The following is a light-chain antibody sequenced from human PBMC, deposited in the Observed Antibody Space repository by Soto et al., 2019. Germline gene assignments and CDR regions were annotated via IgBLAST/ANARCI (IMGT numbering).Light chain of an antibody. CDR3: QQYGSSRWT. CDR1: QSVSSSY. CDR2: GAS. V-gene: IGKV3-20*01. Sequence: EMVLTQSPGTLAFSPLERATLSCVASQSVSSSYLSWYHQKPCQAPRLLIYGASSRATGIPDRFSGSGSGTDFNLTISRLGPEDFAVYYCQQYGSSRWTFGQGTKVDI. J-gene: IGKJ1*01.